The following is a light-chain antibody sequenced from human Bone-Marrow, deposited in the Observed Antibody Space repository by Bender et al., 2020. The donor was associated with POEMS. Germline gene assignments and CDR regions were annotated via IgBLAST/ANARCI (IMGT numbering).Light chain of an antibody. CDR2: EVN. CDR1: SNDVGSYNL. V-gene: IGLV2-23*02. J-gene: IGLJ2*01. Sequence: QSALTQPASVSGSPGQSITISCTGTSNDVGSYNLVSWYQHHPGKAPTLMVYEVNRRPRGAFHSFGCNYAGKPALLTISGLQAEDEADYCCSSYGGNNIGLFGGGTKLTVL. CDR3: SSYGGNNIGL.